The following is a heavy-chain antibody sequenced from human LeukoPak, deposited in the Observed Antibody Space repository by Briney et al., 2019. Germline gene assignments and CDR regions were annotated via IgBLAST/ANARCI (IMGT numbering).Heavy chain of an antibody. D-gene: IGHD5-18*01. CDR1: GYSFTSYW. Sequence: KPGESLRISCKGSGYSFTSYWISWVRQMPGKGLEWMGRIDPSDSYTNYSPSFQGHVTISADKSISTAYLQWSSLKASDAAMYYCARVESMVNVWFDPWGQGTLVTVSS. CDR3: ARVESMVNVWFDP. J-gene: IGHJ5*02. CDR2: IDPSDSYT. V-gene: IGHV5-10-1*01.